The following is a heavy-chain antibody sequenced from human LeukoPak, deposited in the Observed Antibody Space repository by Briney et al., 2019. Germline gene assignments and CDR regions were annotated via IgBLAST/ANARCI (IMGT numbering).Heavy chain of an antibody. D-gene: IGHD2-8*01. J-gene: IGHJ3*02. CDR1: GFTFSSYG. CDR3: AKESVLTNAFDI. Sequence: GRSLRLSCAASGFTFSSYGMHWVRQAPGKGLEWVAVISYDGSNKYYADSVKGRFTISRDNSKNTLYLQMNSLRAEDTAVYYCAKESVLTNAFDIWGQGTMVTVSS. V-gene: IGHV3-30*18. CDR2: ISYDGSNK.